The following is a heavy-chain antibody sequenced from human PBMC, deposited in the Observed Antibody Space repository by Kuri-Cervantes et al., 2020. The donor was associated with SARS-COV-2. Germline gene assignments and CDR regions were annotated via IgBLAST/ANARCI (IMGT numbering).Heavy chain of an antibody. CDR2: IYYSGST. D-gene: IGHD3-3*01. J-gene: IGHJ5*02. CDR3: ARQMMSSITIFGVVITRNWFDP. V-gene: IGHV4-39*01. CDR1: NGSISSSPYY. Sequence: GSLRLSCSASNGSISSSPYYWAWIRQPPGKGLEWIGSIYYSGSTYYNPSLKSRVTISVDTSKNQFSLKLSSVTAADTAVYYCARQMMSSITIFGVVITRNWFDPWGQGTLVTVSS.